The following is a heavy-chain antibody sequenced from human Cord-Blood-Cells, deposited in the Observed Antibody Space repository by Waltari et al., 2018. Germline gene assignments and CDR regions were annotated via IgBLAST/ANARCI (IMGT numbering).Heavy chain of an antibody. CDR2: IIPIFGTA. D-gene: IGHD3-3*01. CDR1: GGTFSSYA. CDR3: ATYRYYDFWSGYWFDP. J-gene: IGHJ5*02. Sequence: QVQLVQSGAEVKKPGSSVKVSGKASGGTFSSYAISWVRQAPGQGLEWRGGIIPIFGTANYAQKFQGRVTITADESTSSAYMELSSLRSEDTAVYYCATYRYYDFWSGYWFDPWGQGTLVTVSS. V-gene: IGHV1-69*01.